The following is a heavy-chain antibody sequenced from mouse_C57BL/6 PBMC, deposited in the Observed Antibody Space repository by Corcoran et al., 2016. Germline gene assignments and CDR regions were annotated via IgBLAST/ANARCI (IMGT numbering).Heavy chain of an antibody. V-gene: IGHV1-76*01. CDR1: GYTFTDYY. CDR2: IYPGSGNT. D-gene: IGHD1-1*01. CDR3: ARSYYYGSSQAWFAY. J-gene: IGHJ3*01. Sequence: QVQLKQSGAELVRPGASVKLSCKASGYTFTDYYINWVKQRPGQGLEWIARIYPGSGNTYYNEKFKGKATLTAEKSSSTAYMQLSSLTSEDSAVYFCARSYYYGSSQAWFAYWGQGTLVTVSA.